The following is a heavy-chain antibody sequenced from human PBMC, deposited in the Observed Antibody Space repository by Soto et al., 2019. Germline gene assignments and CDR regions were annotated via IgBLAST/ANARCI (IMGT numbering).Heavy chain of an antibody. CDR1: GYSFTSYW. V-gene: IGHV5-51*01. CDR2: IYPGDSDT. J-gene: IGHJ6*03. CDR3: ARHNAPPPYGGYGSNYYYYYMDV. D-gene: IGHD5-12*01. Sequence: PGESLKISCKGSGYSFTSYWIGWVRQMPGKGLEWMGIIYPGDSDTRYSPSFQGQVTISADKSISTAYLQWSSLKASDTAMYYCARHNAPPPYGGYGSNYYYYYMDVWGKGTTVTVSS.